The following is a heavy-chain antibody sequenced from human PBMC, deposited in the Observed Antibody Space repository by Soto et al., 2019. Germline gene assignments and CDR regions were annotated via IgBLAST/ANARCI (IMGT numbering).Heavy chain of an antibody. CDR3: SRNLSRPIYYYXSGNYYNNYYYYYGMDV. CDR2: IYSGESDT. CDR1: GYSFTIYW. Sequence: RWESLKISCKGSGYSFTIYWIGWVRQMPGKGLEWMGIIYSGESDTRYSPSFQGQVTISADKSMSTAYLPWSSLKASDTAMYYCSRNLSRPIYYYXSGNYYNNYYYYYGMDVWGQGTKVTVSS. J-gene: IGHJ6*02. V-gene: IGHV5-51*01. D-gene: IGHD3-10*01.